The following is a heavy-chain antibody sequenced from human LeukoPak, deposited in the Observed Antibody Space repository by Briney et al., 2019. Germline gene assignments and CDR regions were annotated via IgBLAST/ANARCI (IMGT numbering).Heavy chain of an antibody. Sequence: PSQTLSLTCTVSGGSISSGDYYWSWIRQPPGKGLEWIGYIYYSGSTYYNPSLKSRVTISVDTSKNQFSLKLSSVTAADTAVYYCARERFGLWFGERIIGYELDYWGQGTLVTVSS. V-gene: IGHV4-30-4*08. CDR2: IYYSGST. CDR1: GGSISSGDYY. J-gene: IGHJ4*02. D-gene: IGHD3-10*01. CDR3: ARERFGLWFGERIIGYELDY.